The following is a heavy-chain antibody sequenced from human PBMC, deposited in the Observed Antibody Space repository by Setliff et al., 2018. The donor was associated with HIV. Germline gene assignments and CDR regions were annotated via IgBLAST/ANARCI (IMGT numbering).Heavy chain of an antibody. J-gene: IGHJ6*04. CDR3: ARLRYGSGIPLDV. CDR2: RYYSGST. CDR1: GASISSSTDY. Sequence: SETLSLTCTVSGASISSSTDYWGWIRQSPGKRLEWIGSRYYSGSTYQNPSLKSRVTIPVDTSKNQFSLEPSSVTAADTAVYYCARLRYGSGIPLDVWGTGISVTVSS. V-gene: IGHV4-39*01. D-gene: IGHD3-10*01.